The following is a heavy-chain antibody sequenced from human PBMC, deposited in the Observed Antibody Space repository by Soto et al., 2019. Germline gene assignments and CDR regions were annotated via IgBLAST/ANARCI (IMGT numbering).Heavy chain of an antibody. V-gene: IGHV5-51*01. J-gene: IGHJ4*02. D-gene: IGHD3-22*01. Sequence: GESLKISCKGSGYSFTSYWIGWVRQMPGKGLEWMGIIYPGDSDTRYSPSFQGQVTISADKSISTAYLQWSSLKASDTAMYYCARLPYYYDSSGYYPFDYWGQGTLVTVSS. CDR2: IYPGDSDT. CDR3: ARLPYYYDSSGYYPFDY. CDR1: GYSFTSYW.